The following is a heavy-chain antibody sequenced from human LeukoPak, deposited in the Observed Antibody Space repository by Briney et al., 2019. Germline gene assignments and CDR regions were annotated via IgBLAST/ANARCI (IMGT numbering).Heavy chain of an antibody. CDR2: FDPEDGET. V-gene: IGHV1-24*01. J-gene: IGHJ5*02. D-gene: IGHD1-26*01. CDR1: GYTLTELS. Sequence: GASVKVSCKVSGYTLTELSMHWVRQAPGKGLEWMGGFDPEDGETIYAQKFQGRVTMTEDTSTDTAYMELSSLRSVDTAVYYCATLVGAKNWFDPWGQGTLVTVSS. CDR3: ATLVGAKNWFDP.